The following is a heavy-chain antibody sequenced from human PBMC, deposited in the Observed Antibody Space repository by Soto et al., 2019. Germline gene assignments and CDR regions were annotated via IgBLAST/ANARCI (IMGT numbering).Heavy chain of an antibody. D-gene: IGHD3-22*01. CDR1: SGSITSGAYY. V-gene: IGHV4-31*11. J-gene: IGHJ5*02. Sequence: TLSLTWAVSSGSITSGAYYWTWIRQHPGKGLEWIAYIHYSGRTYYNPSLKSRVTISVDTSNNQFSLKLSSVTAADTAVYYWARYYFDSSGYSNWLDPWGQGTLVTVSS. CDR2: IHYSGRT. CDR3: ARYYFDSSGYSNWLDP.